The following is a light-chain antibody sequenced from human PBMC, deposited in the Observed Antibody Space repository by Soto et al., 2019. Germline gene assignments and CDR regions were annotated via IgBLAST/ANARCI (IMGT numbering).Light chain of an antibody. CDR1: SSNIGAGYD. V-gene: IGLV1-40*01. Sequence: QSVLTQPPSVSGAPGQRVTISCTASSSNIGAGYDVHWYQQLPGTAPKLLIYGNSNRPSGVPDRFSGSKSGTSASLAITGLEAEDEADYYCQSYDSGLRGVVFGGGTKLTVL. CDR2: GNS. CDR3: QSYDSGLRGVV. J-gene: IGLJ2*01.